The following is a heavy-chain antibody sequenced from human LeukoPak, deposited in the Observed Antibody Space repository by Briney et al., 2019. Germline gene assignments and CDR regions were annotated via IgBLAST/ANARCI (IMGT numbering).Heavy chain of an antibody. Sequence: SQTLSLTNTLSAVSISSSSWSWIRQTAGNGLEWIGRIYTSGSTIYNPSLKSRFTMAVVMSKKKFSLKLTSVTAADTAMYYCATDFSGCNGFYIWGQGTVVTVSS. V-gene: IGHV4-4*07. CDR1: AVSISSSS. CDR2: IYTSGST. D-gene: IGHD2-15*01. CDR3: ATDFSGCNGFYI. J-gene: IGHJ3*02.